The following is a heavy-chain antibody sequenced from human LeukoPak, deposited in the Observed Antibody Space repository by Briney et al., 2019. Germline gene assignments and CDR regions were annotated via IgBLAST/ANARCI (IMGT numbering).Heavy chain of an antibody. CDR2: IYPGSDT. J-gene: IGHJ4*02. Sequence: GESLKISCKGSGYSFSSYWIGWVRQMPGKGLEWMGIIYPGSDTRYSPSFQGQVTISADKSIGTAYLQWVSLKASDTAMYYCARRMGWGDTYIYFDYWGQGTLVTVSS. V-gene: IGHV5-51*01. D-gene: IGHD3-10*01. CDR3: ARRMGWGDTYIYFDY. CDR1: GYSFSSYW.